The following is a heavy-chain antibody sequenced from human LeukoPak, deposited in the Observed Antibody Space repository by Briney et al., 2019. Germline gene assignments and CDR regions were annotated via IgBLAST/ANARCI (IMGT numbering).Heavy chain of an antibody. V-gene: IGHV1-18*01. Sequence: ASVKVSCKASGYTFTSYGISWVRQAPGQGLEWMGWISAYNGNTNYAQKLQGRVTVTTDTSTSTAYMELRSLRSDDTAVYYCARETYYDFWSGNSGYYGMDVWGQGTTVTVSS. CDR1: GYTFTSYG. CDR3: ARETYYDFWSGNSGYYGMDV. CDR2: ISAYNGNT. J-gene: IGHJ6*02. D-gene: IGHD3-3*01.